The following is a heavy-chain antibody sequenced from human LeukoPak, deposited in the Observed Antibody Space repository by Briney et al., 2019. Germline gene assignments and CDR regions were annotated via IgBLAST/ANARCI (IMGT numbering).Heavy chain of an antibody. Sequence: PGGSLRLSCAASGFTVSSNYMSWVRQTPGKGLEWVSRVSASGGRTYYADSVKGRFTISRDNSKNTLSLQMNNLRADDTAVYYCAKSYASGSFYDSWGQGTLVTVSS. CDR1: GFTVSSNY. V-gene: IGHV3-23*01. J-gene: IGHJ5*01. CDR2: VSASGGRT. CDR3: AKSYASGSFYDS. D-gene: IGHD3-10*01.